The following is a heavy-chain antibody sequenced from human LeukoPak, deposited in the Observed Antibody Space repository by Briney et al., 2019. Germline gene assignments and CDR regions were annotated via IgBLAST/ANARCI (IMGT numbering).Heavy chain of an antibody. V-gene: IGHV3-23*01. D-gene: IGHD3-10*01. CDR3: AKDPTYGSGSYGDY. Sequence: GGSLRLSCAASGFTFNSYGMTWVRQAPGKGLEWVSAISGSGDNTYYGDSVKGRFTVSRDNSKNTLYLQMYSLRGEDTAVYYCAKDPTYGSGSYGDYWGQGTLATVSS. CDR1: GFTFNSYG. J-gene: IGHJ4*02. CDR2: ISGSGDNT.